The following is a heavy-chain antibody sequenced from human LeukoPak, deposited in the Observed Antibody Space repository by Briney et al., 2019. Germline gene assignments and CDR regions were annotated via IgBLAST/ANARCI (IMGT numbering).Heavy chain of an antibody. CDR3: ARTPVTRRTRFDP. D-gene: IGHD4-17*01. V-gene: IGHV4-38-2*02. CDR1: GYSISSGYY. CDR2: IYHSGST. Sequence: SETLSITCTVSGYSISSGYYWSWIRQPPGKGLEWIGSIYHSGSTYYNPSLKSRVTISVDTSKNQFSLKLSSVTAADTAVYYCARTPVTRRTRFDPWGQGTLSPSPQ. J-gene: IGHJ5*02.